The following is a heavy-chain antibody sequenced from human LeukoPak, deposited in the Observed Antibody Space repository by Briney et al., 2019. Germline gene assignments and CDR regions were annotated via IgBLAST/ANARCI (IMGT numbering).Heavy chain of an antibody. CDR3: ARPSSWNDGDPFDY. CDR1: GYTFTGYY. J-gene: IGHJ4*02. CDR2: INPNSGGT. Sequence: ASVKVSCKASGYTFTGYYIQWVRQAPGQGLEWMGRINPNSGGTQYAQKFQGRVTMTRDTSISTAYMELSRLRSDDTAVYYCARPSSWNDGDPFDYWGQGTLVTVSS. D-gene: IGHD1-1*01. V-gene: IGHV1-2*06.